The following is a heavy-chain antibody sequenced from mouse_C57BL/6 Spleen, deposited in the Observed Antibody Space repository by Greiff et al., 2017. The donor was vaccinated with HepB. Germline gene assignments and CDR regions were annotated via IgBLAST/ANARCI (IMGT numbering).Heavy chain of an antibody. D-gene: IGHD1-1*01. V-gene: IGHV5-17*01. J-gene: IGHJ2*01. CDR2: ISSGSSTI. CDR3: ARQGVRYYGNYFDY. Sequence: EVKLVESGGGLVKPGGSLKLSCAASGFTFSDYGMHWVRQAPEKGLEWVAYISSGSSTIYYADTVKGRFTISRDNAKNTLFLQMTSLRSEDTAMYYCARQGVRYYGNYFDYWGQGTTLTVSS. CDR1: GFTFSDYG.